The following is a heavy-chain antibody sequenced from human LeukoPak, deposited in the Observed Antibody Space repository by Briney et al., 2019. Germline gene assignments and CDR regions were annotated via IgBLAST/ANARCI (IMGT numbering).Heavy chain of an antibody. D-gene: IGHD3-10*02. CDR2: ISGSGGST. J-gene: IGHJ6*04. V-gene: IGHV3-23*01. Sequence: PGGSLRLSCAASGFIFSSYAMSWVRQAPGKGLEWVSAISGSGGSTYYADYVEGRFTISRDNSKNTLYLQMNSLRAEDTAVYYCAELGITMIGGVWGKGTTVTISS. CDR3: AELGITMIGGV. CDR1: GFIFSSYA.